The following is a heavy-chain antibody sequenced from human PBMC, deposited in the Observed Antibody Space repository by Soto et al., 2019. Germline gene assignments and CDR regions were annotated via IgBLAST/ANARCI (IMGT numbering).Heavy chain of an antibody. CDR2: VYHSGST. J-gene: IGHJ4*02. V-gene: IGHV4-4*02. Sequence: SETLSLTCAVSGASISTNNWWSWVRQPPGKGLEWIGEVYHSGSTNCNPSLKSRVTISIDKSXXXXXXXXXXXXXXDTAVYYCAVPGAGDFDYWSQGTLVTVSX. CDR3: AVPGAGDFDY. CDR1: GASISTNNW. D-gene: IGHD6-13*01.